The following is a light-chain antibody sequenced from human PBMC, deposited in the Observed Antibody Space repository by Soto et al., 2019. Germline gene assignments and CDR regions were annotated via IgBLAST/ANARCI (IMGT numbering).Light chain of an antibody. V-gene: IGLV2-14*03. CDR2: EVS. Sequence: QSVLTQVASVSRSPGQSITITCTGTSSDVGAYDYVSWYQQHPDKAPKLMIYEVSNRPSGVSNRFSGSKSVNTATLTISGLQAEDEADYYCSSYTSSSTRVFGTGTKVTVL. J-gene: IGLJ1*01. CDR3: SSYTSSSTRV. CDR1: SSDVGAYDY.